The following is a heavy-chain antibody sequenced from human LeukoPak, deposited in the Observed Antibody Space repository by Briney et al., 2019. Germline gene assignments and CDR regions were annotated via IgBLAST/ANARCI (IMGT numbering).Heavy chain of an antibody. Sequence: GGSLRLSCAASGFTFSTYWMTWVRQAPGKGLEWVANINQDGGVRHYVDSVRGRFTVSRDNTKKSVYLQMNSLRADDTAVYYCARHVSRRSTAAPAGVDYWGQGTLVIVSS. CDR1: GFTFSTYW. J-gene: IGHJ4*02. V-gene: IGHV3-7*01. CDR2: INQDGGVR. CDR3: ARHVSRRSTAAPAGVDY. D-gene: IGHD6-13*01.